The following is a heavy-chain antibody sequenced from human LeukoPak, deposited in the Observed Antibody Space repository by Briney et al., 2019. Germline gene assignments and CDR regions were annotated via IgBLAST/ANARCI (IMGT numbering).Heavy chain of an antibody. Sequence: PSETLSLTCTVSGGSISSYYWSWIRQPPGKGLEWIGYIYYTGSANNNPSLTSRVTMSLDTSKNQFSLKLTSVTAADTAVYYCARAGDSSGYYVSWFDPWGQGTLVTVSS. CDR1: GGSISSYY. V-gene: IGHV4-59*08. CDR3: ARAGDSSGYYVSWFDP. D-gene: IGHD3-22*01. J-gene: IGHJ5*02. CDR2: IYYTGSA.